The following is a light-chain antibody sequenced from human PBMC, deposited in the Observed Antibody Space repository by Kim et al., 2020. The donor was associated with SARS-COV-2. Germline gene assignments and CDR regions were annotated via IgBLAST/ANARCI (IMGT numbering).Light chain of an antibody. J-gene: IGLJ3*02. CDR1: NIGSKS. Sequence: SYVLTQPPSVSVAPGKTARITCGGNNIGSKSVHWYQQKPGQAPVLVIYYDSDRPSGIPERFSGSNSGNTVTLTISRVEAGDEADYYCQVWDSSSDHWVFGGGTQLTVL. CDR2: YDS. V-gene: IGLV3-21*04. CDR3: QVWDSSSDHWV.